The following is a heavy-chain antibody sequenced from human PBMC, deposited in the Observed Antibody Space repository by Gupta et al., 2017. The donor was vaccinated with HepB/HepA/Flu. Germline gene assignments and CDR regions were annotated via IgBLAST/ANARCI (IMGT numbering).Heavy chain of an antibody. CDR3: AKDTYIVVACFDY. D-gene: IGHD2-15*01. V-gene: IGHV3-23*01. CDR1: GFTFSSYA. Sequence: EVQLLESGGGLVQPGGSLRLSCAASGFTFSSYAMSWVRQAPGKGLEWVSAISGSGGSTYYADSVKGRFTISRDNSMNTLYLQMNSLRAEDTAVYYCAKDTYIVVACFDYWGQGTLVTVSS. CDR2: ISGSGGST. J-gene: IGHJ4*02.